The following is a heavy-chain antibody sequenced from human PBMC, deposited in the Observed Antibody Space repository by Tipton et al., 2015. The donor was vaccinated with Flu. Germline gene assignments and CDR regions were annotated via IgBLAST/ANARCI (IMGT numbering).Heavy chain of an antibody. J-gene: IGHJ4*02. CDR2: MNPNSGNT. Sequence: QVQLVQSGAEAKKPGASVKVSCKASGYTFTSYDINWVRQATGQWLEWMGWMNPNSGNTGYAQKFQGRVTMTRNTSISTAFMELTSLRSEDTAVYYCAKAEAVSHPGQSIRKDEYYFEYWGQGTLVTVSS. CDR3: AKAEAVSHPGQSIRKDEYYFEY. V-gene: IGHV1-8*01. D-gene: IGHD2/OR15-2a*01. CDR1: GYTFTSYD.